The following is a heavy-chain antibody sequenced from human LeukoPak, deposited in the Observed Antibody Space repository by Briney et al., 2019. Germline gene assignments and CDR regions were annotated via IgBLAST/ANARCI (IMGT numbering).Heavy chain of an antibody. CDR2: IIPMFGTA. D-gene: IGHD3-10*01. Sequence: GASVKVSCKASGGTFSSYAIGWVRQAPGQGLEWMGGIIPMFGTANYAQKLQGRVTITADKSTSTAYMELSSLRSEDTAMYYCAKKKDGGDAFDIWGQGTMVTVSS. V-gene: IGHV1-69*06. J-gene: IGHJ3*02. CDR3: AKKKDGGDAFDI. CDR1: GGTFSSYA.